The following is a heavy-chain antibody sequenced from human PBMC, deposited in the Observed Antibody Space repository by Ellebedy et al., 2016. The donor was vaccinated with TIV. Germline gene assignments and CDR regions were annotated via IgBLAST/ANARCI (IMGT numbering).Heavy chain of an antibody. Sequence: ASVKVSXNASGYTFTNYYMHWVRQAPGHGLEWMGIINSRGGSTNYAQKFQGRVTMTRDTSTSTVYMELSSLRSEDTAVYYSAREGLASSGYWFDYWGQGTLVTVSS. D-gene: IGHD3-22*01. V-gene: IGHV1-46*01. CDR3: AREGLASSGYWFDY. CDR2: INSRGGST. J-gene: IGHJ4*02. CDR1: GYTFTNYY.